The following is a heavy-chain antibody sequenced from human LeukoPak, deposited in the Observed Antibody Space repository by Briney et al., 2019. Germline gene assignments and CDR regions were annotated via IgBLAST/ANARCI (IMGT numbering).Heavy chain of an antibody. CDR2: MNPKTGNT. CDR3: ATNIASGRDY. Sequence: GAAVKVSCKASGNSLISYVINWVRQATGQGLEWMAWMNPKTGNTGYAQRFQGRLTLTRNTSIGTAYMELSSLRSADTAVYFCATNIASGRDYWGQGTLITVSS. D-gene: IGHD5-12*01. V-gene: IGHV1-8*01. CDR1: GNSLISYV. J-gene: IGHJ4*02.